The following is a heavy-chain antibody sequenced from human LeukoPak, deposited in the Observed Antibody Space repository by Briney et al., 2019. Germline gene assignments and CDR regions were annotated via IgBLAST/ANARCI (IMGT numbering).Heavy chain of an antibody. Sequence: GGSLRLSCAASGFIFSSYAMSWVRQAPGKGREWVAVISGSGGHTYYADSAKGRFTISRDNSKSTLYLQMNSLKVEDTAVYYCAREIGDFDYWGRGTLVTVSS. CDR2: ISGSGGHT. CDR3: AREIGDFDY. CDR1: GFIFSSYA. J-gene: IGHJ4*02. V-gene: IGHV3-23*01. D-gene: IGHD1-26*01.